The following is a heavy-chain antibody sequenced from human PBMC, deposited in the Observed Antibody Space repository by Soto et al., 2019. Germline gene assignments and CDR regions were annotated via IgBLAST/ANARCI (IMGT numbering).Heavy chain of an antibody. D-gene: IGHD2-15*01. J-gene: IGHJ6*04. CDR2: INPNSGGT. V-gene: IGHV1-2*04. CDR3: ASDQAPLCSGGSCPRYYYYYYGMEV. Sequence: GASVKISCKASGYTFTGHYMHWVRQAPGQGLEWMGWINPNSGGTNYAQKFQGWVTMTRDTFISTAYMELSRLRSDDTAVYYCASDQAPLCSGGSCPRYYYYYYGMEVWGKGTKVTVSS. CDR1: GYTFTGHY.